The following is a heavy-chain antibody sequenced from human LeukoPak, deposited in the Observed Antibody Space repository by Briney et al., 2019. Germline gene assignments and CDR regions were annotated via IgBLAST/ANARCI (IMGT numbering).Heavy chain of an antibody. CDR2: ISGDGGST. V-gene: IGHV3-43*02. CDR3: AKTSNSRGFEYSSSPFDY. CDR1: GFTFDDYA. Sequence: GGSLRLSCAASGFTFDDYAMHWVRQAPGKGLGWVSLISGDGGSTYYADSVKGRFTISRDNSKNSLYLQMNSLRTEDTALYYCAKTSNSRGFEYSSSPFDYWGQGTLVTVSS. J-gene: IGHJ4*02. D-gene: IGHD6-6*01.